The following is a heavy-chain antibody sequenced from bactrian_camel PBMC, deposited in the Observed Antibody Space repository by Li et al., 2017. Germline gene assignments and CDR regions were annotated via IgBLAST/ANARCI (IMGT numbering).Heavy chain of an antibody. Sequence: VQLVESGGGSVEAGGSLRLSCQASTHGYSTNCMAWYRQAAGKEREGVAVIGLEGTFYTDSVKDRFTISRNVLPERLSLQMTRLKAEDTAMYYCAAGPDVGREKHLTADQVLSIRRNNFWGQGTQVTVS. CDR1: THGYSTNC. J-gene: IGHJ4*01. CDR3: AAGPDVGREKHLTADQVLSIRRNNF. CDR2: IGLEGT. D-gene: IGHD3*01. V-gene: IGHV3S57*01.